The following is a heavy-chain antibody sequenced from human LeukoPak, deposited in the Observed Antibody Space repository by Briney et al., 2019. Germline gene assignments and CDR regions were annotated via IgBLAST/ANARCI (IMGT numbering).Heavy chain of an antibody. D-gene: IGHD2-8*01. Sequence: SETLSLTCAVYGGSFSGYYWSWIRQPPGKGLEWIGEINHSGSTNYNPSLKSRVTISVDTSKNQFSLKLSSVTAADTAVYYCARAEWSYGWFDSWGQGTLVTVSS. V-gene: IGHV4-34*01. CDR2: INHSGST. J-gene: IGHJ5*01. CDR1: GGSFSGYY. CDR3: ARAEWSYGWFDS.